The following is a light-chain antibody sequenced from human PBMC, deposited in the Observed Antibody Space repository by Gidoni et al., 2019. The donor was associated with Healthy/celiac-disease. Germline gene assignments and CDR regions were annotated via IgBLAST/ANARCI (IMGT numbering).Light chain of an antibody. Sequence: EIVLTQSPGTLSLSPGDRATLSCRASQSVSSSYLAWYQQKPGQAPRLLIYGASSRATGIPDRFSGSGSGTDFTLTISRLDPEDFAVYYCQQYGSSPWFGQXTKVEIK. J-gene: IGKJ1*01. CDR3: QQYGSSPW. CDR1: QSVSSSY. CDR2: GAS. V-gene: IGKV3-20*01.